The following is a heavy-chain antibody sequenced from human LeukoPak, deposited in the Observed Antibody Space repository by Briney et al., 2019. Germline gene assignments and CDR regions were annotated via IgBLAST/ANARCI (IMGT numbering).Heavy chain of an antibody. D-gene: IGHD6-13*01. J-gene: IGHJ3*02. V-gene: IGHV3-48*04. Sequence: PGRSLRLSCAASGFTFSTYSMNWVRQAPGKGLEWVSYISSSSGTIYYADSVKGRFTISRDNAKNSLYLQMNSLRAEDTAVYYCARDLYSSRWYEGAFDIWGQGTMVTVSS. CDR3: ARDLYSSRWYEGAFDI. CDR1: GFTFSTYS. CDR2: ISSSSGTI.